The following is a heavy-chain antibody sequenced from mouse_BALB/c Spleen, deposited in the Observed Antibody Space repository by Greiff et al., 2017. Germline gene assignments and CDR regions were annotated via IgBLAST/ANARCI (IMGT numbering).Heavy chain of an antibody. CDR1: GYTFNSYW. D-gene: IGHD1-1*01. CDR2: IYPGNSDT. Sequence: VQLQQSGTVLARPGASVKMSCKASGYTFNSYWMHWVKQRPGQGLEWIGAIYPGNSDTSYNQKFKGKAKLTAVTSTSTAYMELSSLTNEDSAVYYCTNYYGSSWGFYWGQGTTLTVSS. CDR3: TNYYGSSWGFY. J-gene: IGHJ2*01. V-gene: IGHV1-5*01.